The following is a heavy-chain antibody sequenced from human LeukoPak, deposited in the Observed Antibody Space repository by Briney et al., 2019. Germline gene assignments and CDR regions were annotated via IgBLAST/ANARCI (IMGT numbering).Heavy chain of an antibody. V-gene: IGHV4-39*07. CDR1: GGSVTTDIYY. Sequence: SETLSLTCSVSGGSVTTDIYYWGWILQPPGKGLEWIGNIYHSGTTYSNPSLRSRVTISVDTSKNQFSLKLSSVTAADTAVYYCAREDGGTLYYWGQGTPVTVSS. J-gene: IGHJ4*02. CDR3: AREDGGTLYY. CDR2: IYHSGTT. D-gene: IGHD1-1*01.